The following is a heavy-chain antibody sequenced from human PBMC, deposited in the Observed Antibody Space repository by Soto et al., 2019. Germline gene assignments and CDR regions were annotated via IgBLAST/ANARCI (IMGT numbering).Heavy chain of an antibody. D-gene: IGHD3-10*01. CDR2: IYSGGDT. CDR3: ARDRVRGVNQVRHFGLDA. V-gene: IGHV3-53*04. J-gene: IGHJ6*02. CDR1: GFTVNDNY. Sequence: GGSLRLSCAASGFTVNDNYMSWVRQAPGKGLEWVSMIYSGGDTYYADSVRGRFTISRLYSKNTLYLQMNNLRIEDTAVYYCARDRVRGVNQVRHFGLDAWGQGTTVTVSS.